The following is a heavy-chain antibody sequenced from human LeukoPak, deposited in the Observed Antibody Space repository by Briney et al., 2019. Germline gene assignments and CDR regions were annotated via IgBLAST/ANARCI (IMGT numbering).Heavy chain of an antibody. Sequence: PSETLSLTCTVSGDSISSYYWSWIRQPPGKGLEWIGYIYYSRSTNYNPSLKSRVTISVDTSKNQFSLKLSSVTAADTAVYYCARLANDFWSGYPGYWGQGTLVTVSS. D-gene: IGHD3-3*01. V-gene: IGHV4-59*08. CDR3: ARLANDFWSGYPGY. CDR2: IYYSRST. CDR1: GDSISSYY. J-gene: IGHJ4*02.